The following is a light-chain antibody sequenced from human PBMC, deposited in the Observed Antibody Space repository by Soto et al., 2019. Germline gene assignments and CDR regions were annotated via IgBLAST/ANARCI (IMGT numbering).Light chain of an antibody. CDR1: QSISSY. Sequence: DIQMTQSPSSLSASVVDICTITFRASQSISSYLNWYQQKPGKAPKLLIYAASSLQSGVPSRFSGSGSGTDFTLTISSLQPEDFATYYCQQSYSTPPTFGQGTKVDI. J-gene: IGKJ1*01. V-gene: IGKV1-39*01. CDR2: AAS. CDR3: QQSYSTPPT.